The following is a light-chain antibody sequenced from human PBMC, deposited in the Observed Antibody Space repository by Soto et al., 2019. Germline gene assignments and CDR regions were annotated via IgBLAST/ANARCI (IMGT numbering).Light chain of an antibody. Sequence: HSPSSLCASVVYRITTTFRASQSSSSWMAWDQQTRGTASTLLIYDASSVESGVPSRSSGSGSGTEFTLTISSLQTDYFATYYCQQYHTYSTFGQGTKVDIK. CDR3: QQYHTYST. CDR2: DAS. J-gene: IGKJ1*01. CDR1: QSSSSW. V-gene: IGKV1-5*01.